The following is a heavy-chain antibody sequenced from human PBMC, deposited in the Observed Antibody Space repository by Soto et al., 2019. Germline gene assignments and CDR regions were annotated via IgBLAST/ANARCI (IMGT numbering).Heavy chain of an antibody. J-gene: IGHJ4*02. V-gene: IGHV3-23*01. CDR1: GFTFSSYA. D-gene: IGHD4-4*01. CDR3: ARQKANSFFDY. CDR2: ISGSGGST. Sequence: GGSLRLSCAASGFTFSSYAMSWVRQAPGRGLEWVSTISGSGGSTYYADSVRGRFTISRDNSKNTLYLQMNSLRAEGTAVYYCARQKANSFFDYWGQGTLVTVS.